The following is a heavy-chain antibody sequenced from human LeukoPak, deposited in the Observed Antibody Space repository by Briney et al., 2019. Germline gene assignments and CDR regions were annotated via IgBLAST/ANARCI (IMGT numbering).Heavy chain of an antibody. CDR3: AKGLRSNRAVAGTDF. J-gene: IGHJ4*02. D-gene: IGHD6-19*01. CDR2: ISWNSGSI. V-gene: IGHV3-9*01. CDR1: GFTFDDYA. Sequence: GGSLRLSCAASGFTFDDYAMHWVRQAPGRGLEWVSGISWNSGSIGYADSVKGRFTISRDNAKNSLYLQMNSLRAEDTALYYCAKGLRSNRAVAGTDFWGQGTLVTVSS.